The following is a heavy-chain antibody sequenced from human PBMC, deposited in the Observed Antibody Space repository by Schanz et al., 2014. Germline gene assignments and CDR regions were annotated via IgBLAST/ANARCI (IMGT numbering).Heavy chain of an antibody. CDR3: AKVDRTRYYAMDV. D-gene: IGHD3-9*01. CDR2: INPSVGNT. CDR1: GYTFNNHG. Sequence: QVQLVQSGGEVKKPGASATVSCKASGYTFNNHGISWVRQAPGQGLEWMGLINPSVGNTNYAQKFRGRVTMTRDTSTSTVYMELSSLRSEDTAVYYCAKVDRTRYYAMDVWGQGTTXTVSS. V-gene: IGHV1-46*02. J-gene: IGHJ6*02.